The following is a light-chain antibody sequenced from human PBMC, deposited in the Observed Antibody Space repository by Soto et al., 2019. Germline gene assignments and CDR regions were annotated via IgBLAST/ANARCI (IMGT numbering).Light chain of an antibody. J-gene: IGLJ1*01. V-gene: IGLV2-14*01. Sequence: QSALTQPASVSGSPGQSITISCTGTSSDVGYYNYVSWFQQHPGKAPKLVIYEVTYRPSGVSNRFSGSKSGNTASLTISGLQAEDEADYYCSSYKSSSTYVFGTGTKLTVL. CDR3: SSYKSSSTYV. CDR2: EVT. CDR1: SSDVGYYNY.